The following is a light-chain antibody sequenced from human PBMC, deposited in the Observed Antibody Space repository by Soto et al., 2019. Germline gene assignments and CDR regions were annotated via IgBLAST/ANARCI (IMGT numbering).Light chain of an antibody. V-gene: IGKV3-20*01. J-gene: IGKJ5*01. CDR1: QSVSSNY. CDR3: QKYGRSPPLT. CDR2: GTS. Sequence: ETVLTQFPGTLSLSPGERATLSCRASQSVSSNYLAWYQQKPGQAPRLVIHGTSNRATGIPDRFSGSGSETDFTLTISRLEPEDFAVYYCQKYGRSPPLTFGQGTRLEIK.